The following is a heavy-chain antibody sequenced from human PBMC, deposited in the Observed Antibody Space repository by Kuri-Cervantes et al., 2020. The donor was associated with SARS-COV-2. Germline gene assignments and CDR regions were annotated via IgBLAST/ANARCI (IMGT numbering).Heavy chain of an antibody. J-gene: IGHJ4*02. V-gene: IGHV3-53*01. D-gene: IGHD6-19*01. CDR2: IYSGGST. CDR3: AREGLAVAGTVDY. Sequence: GGSLRLSCAVSGFIVSSNYMSWVRQAPGKGLEWVSVIYSGGSTYYTDSVKGRFTISRDNSKSTLYLQMNSLRADDTAVYYCAREGLAVAGTVDYWGQGTLVTVSS. CDR1: GFIVSSNY.